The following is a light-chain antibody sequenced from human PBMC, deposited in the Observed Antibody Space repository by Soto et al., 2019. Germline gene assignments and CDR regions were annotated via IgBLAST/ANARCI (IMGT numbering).Light chain of an antibody. Sequence: DIQMTQSPSSLSASVGDRVTITCRAGQSIHSYLNWYLQKPGKAPKLVIYAASSLYSGVPSRFRGMGSGPEFTLTISSLQPEDFGTYYCQHSYRTPFTFGQGTRLEIK. CDR3: QHSYRTPFT. CDR2: AAS. CDR1: QSIHSY. J-gene: IGKJ5*01. V-gene: IGKV1-39*01.